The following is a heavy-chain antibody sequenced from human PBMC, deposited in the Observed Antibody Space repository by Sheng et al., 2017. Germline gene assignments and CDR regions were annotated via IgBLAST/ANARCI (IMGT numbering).Heavy chain of an antibody. CDR3: AKDRGLESYGAFDI. Sequence: QVQLVESGGGVVQPGGSLRLSCAASGFTFSSYGMHWVRQAPGKGLEWVAFIRYDGSNKYYADSVKGRFTISRDNSKNTLYLQMNSLRAEDTAVYYCAKDRGLESYGAFDIWGQGTMVTVSS. J-gene: IGHJ3*02. CDR1: GFTFSSYG. D-gene: IGHD3-10*01. V-gene: IGHV3-30*02. CDR2: IRYDGSNK.